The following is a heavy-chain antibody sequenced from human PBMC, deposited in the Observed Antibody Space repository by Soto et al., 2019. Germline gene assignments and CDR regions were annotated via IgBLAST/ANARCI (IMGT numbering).Heavy chain of an antibody. D-gene: IGHD5-18*01. V-gene: IGHV4-61*01. Sequence: HSETLSLTCTVCGGSVCSGSYYWSWIRQPPGKGLEWIGYIYYSGSTNYNPSLKSRVTISVDTSKNQFSLKLSSVTAADTAVYYCARAGYSYGHYYFDYWGQGTLVTVSS. CDR3: ARAGYSYGHYYFDY. CDR1: GGSVCSGSYY. J-gene: IGHJ4*02. CDR2: IYYSGST.